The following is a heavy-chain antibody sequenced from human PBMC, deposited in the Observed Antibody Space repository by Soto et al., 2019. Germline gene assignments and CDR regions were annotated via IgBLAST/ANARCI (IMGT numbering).Heavy chain of an antibody. D-gene: IGHD3-10*01. CDR3: ARTTITMVRGVIIRYYYYGMDV. CDR2: INAGNGNT. Sequence: GASVKVSCKASGYTFTSYAMHWVRQAPGQRLEWMGWINAGNGNTKYSQKFQGRVTITRDTSASTAYMELSSLRSEDTAVYYCARTTITMVRGVIIRYYYYGMDVWGQGTTVTVSS. J-gene: IGHJ6*02. V-gene: IGHV1-3*01. CDR1: GYTFTSYA.